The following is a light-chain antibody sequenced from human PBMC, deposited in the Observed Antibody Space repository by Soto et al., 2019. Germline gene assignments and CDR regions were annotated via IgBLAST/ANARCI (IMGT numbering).Light chain of an antibody. Sequence: QAVVTQEPSLTVSPGGTVTLTCGSSNGAVTSGHYPYWFQQKPGQAPRTLIYDTSNKHSWTPARFSGSLLGGKAALTLSGAQPEDEAEYYCLLSYSGARSVVFGGGTKLTVL. J-gene: IGLJ2*01. V-gene: IGLV7-46*01. CDR3: LLSYSGARSVV. CDR2: DTS. CDR1: NGAVTSGHY.